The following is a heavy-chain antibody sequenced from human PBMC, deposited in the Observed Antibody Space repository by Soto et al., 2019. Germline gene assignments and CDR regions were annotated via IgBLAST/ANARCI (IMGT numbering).Heavy chain of an antibody. CDR3: SKGRWTVGHCSGGSCYDGMDV. CDR2: INPKNGDT. CDR1: GYTFIGFS. Sequence: ASVKVSCKSSGYTFIGFSLHWVRQAPGQGLEWMGWINPKNGDTYYAQKFQGRVTMTRDTSINTVYMELNSLKSDDTAVYYCSKGRWTVGHCSGGSCYDGMDVWGQGTTVTVSS. J-gene: IGHJ6*02. D-gene: IGHD2-15*01. V-gene: IGHV1-2*02.